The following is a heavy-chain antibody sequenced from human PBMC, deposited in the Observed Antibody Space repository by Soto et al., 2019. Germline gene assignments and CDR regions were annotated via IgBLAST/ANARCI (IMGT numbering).Heavy chain of an antibody. CDR1: CLSVNRYY. V-gene: IGHV4-34*01. D-gene: IGHD3-3*01. Sequence: LSLTCAVYCLSVNRYYLNCILRPPGKGVEWIGEINHTGGTQYNQSLKSGVTMSVYTSKDQFSLRLSSATAADMAIYYCATRITVFGLLIPPFDPWGQGTQVTVSS. J-gene: IGHJ5*02. CDR3: ATRITVFGLLIPPFDP. CDR2: INHTGGT.